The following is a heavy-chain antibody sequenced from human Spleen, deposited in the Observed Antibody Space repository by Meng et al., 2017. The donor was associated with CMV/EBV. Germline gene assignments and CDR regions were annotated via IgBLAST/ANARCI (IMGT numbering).Heavy chain of an antibody. CDR3: ARGTMVRGVGPDS. J-gene: IGHJ4*02. CDR1: GFTFSSYW. CDR2: ISSDGSST. D-gene: IGHD3-10*01. V-gene: IGHV3-74*01. Sequence: GESLKISCAASGFTFSSYWMHWVRQAPGKGLVWVSRISSDGSSTNYAGSVKGRFTISRDNAKNTLYVQMNSLRAEDTAVYYCARGTMVRGVGPDSWGQGTMVTVSS.